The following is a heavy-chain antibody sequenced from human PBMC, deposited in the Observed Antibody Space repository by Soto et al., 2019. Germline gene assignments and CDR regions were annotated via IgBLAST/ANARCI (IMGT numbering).Heavy chain of an antibody. CDR3: AREAAAERNYYGLDV. CDR2: ISGYNGNT. V-gene: IGHV1-18*04. Sequence: GPEVRKPGASVKVSCKASGYIFSRYGISWVRQAPGQGLEWMAWISGYNGNTKFGERVQGRVNVTTDTSTSTAYMELRSLRSDDTAVYYCAREAAAERNYYGLDVWGQGTTVIV. CDR1: GYIFSRYG. J-gene: IGHJ6*02. D-gene: IGHD6-13*01.